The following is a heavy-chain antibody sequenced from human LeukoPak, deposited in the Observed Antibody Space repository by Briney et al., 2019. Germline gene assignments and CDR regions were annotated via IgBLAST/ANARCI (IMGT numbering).Heavy chain of an antibody. Sequence: NPGGSLRLSCAASGFTFGTYSMNWVRQAPGKGLEWVSFIDTSGTYIYYGESMKGRFTISRDNAKNSLYLQMNGLRAEDTAVYYCARGRSITLLRGVAMSDGFDIWGQGTMVAVSS. V-gene: IGHV3-21*01. D-gene: IGHD3-10*01. CDR1: GFTFGTYS. CDR3: ARGRSITLLRGVAMSDGFDI. J-gene: IGHJ3*02. CDR2: IDTSGTYI.